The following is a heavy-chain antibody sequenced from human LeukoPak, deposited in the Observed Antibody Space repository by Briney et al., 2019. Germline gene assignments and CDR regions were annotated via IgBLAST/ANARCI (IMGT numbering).Heavy chain of an antibody. CDR2: IYYSGST. CDR1: GGSISSYY. D-gene: IGHD6-13*01. J-gene: IGHJ4*02. CDR3: ARGMMMAVAGRGEFHY. V-gene: IGHV4-59*01. Sequence: SETLSLTCTVSGGSISSYYWSWIRQPPGKGLEWIGYIYYSGSTNYNPSLKSRVTISVDTSKNQFSLKLSSVTAADTAVYYCARGMMMAVAGRGEFHYWGQGTLVTVSS.